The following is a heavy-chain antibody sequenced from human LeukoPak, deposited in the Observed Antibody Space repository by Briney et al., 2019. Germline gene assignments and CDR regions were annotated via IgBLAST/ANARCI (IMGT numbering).Heavy chain of an antibody. Sequence: SETLSLTCTVSGGSISSYYWSWIRQPPGKGLEWIGYIYSSGSTNYNPSPESRVTISIDTSKNQFSLKLSSVTAADTAVYYCASHKGYCTNGVCSHFDYWGQGTLVTVSS. J-gene: IGHJ4*02. CDR1: GGSISSYY. D-gene: IGHD2-8*01. V-gene: IGHV4-59*08. CDR3: ASHKGYCTNGVCSHFDY. CDR2: IYSSGST.